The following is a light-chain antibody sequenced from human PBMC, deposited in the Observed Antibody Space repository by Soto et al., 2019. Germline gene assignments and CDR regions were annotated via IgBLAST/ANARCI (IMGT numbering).Light chain of an antibody. CDR3: CSDAGSYSYV. J-gene: IGLJ1*01. V-gene: IGLV2-11*01. Sequence: QSVLTQPRSVSGSPGQSVTISCTGTSSDVGGYNYVSWYQQHPGKAPKLMIYDVSKRPSGVPDRFSGSKSGNTASLTISGLQAEEEADYYCCSDAGSYSYVFGTGTKLTVL. CDR1: SSDVGGYNY. CDR2: DVS.